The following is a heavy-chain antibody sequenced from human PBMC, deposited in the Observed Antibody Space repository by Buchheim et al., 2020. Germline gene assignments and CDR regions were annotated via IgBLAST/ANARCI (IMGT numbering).Heavy chain of an antibody. V-gene: IGHV4-59*08. CDR3: ARQMAYGDFQRDRGDFDY. D-gene: IGHD4-17*01. CDR2: IYYSGST. J-gene: IGHJ4*02. CDR1: GGSIISYY. Sequence: QVQLQESGPGLVKTSETLSLTCTVSGGSIISYYWSWIRQPPGRGLEWIGYIYYSGSTNYNPSIKSRATTSVDTSKNQFSLKRSSVTATDTAVYYCARQMAYGDFQRDRGDFDYWGQGTL.